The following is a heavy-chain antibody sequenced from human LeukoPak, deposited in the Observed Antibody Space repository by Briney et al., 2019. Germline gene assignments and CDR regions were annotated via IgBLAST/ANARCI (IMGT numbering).Heavy chain of an antibody. D-gene: IGHD5-24*01. CDR2: ISAYNGNT. CDR3: ARNTRRDGYNWRFRSAFDI. V-gene: IGHV1-18*01. Sequence: ASVKVSCKASGYTFTSYGISWVRQAPGQGLEWMGWISAYNGNTNYAQKLQGRVTMTTDTSTSTAYMELRSLRSDDTAVYYCARNTRRDGYNWRFRSAFDIWGQGTMVTVSS. J-gene: IGHJ3*02. CDR1: GYTFTSYG.